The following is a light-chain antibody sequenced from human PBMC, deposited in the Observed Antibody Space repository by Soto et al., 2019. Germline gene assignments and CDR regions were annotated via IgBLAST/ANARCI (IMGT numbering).Light chain of an antibody. CDR1: QTVSRSY. CDR2: GAS. V-gene: IGKV3-20*01. J-gene: IGKJ1*01. Sequence: IVLTQSPCTLSLSPGESATLSCRASQTVSRSYFVWYQQKPGQAPRLLIYGASARAPGIPDRFSGTGSGTESTLTISRLEPEDFAVYFCQHYNTSRTFGEGTKVDIK. CDR3: QHYNTSRT.